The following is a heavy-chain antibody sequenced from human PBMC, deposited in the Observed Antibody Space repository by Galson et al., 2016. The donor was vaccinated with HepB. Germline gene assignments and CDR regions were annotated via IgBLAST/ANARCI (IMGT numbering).Heavy chain of an antibody. V-gene: IGHV1-69*13. CDR1: GGTFRSYA. D-gene: IGHD5-24*01. CDR3: VRGREMATSNRPT. J-gene: IGHJ4*02. CDR2: IIPISGTG. Sequence: SVKVSCKASGGTFRSYAISWVRQAPGQGLEWMGGIIPISGTGNYAQKFQGRVTITADEFTTTVYMELSSLRSEDTAVYYCVRGREMATSNRPTWGQGTLVTVSS.